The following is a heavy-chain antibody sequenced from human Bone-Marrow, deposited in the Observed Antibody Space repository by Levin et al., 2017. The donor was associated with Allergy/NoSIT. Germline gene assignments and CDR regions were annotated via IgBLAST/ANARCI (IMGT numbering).Heavy chain of an antibody. CDR1: GFTFGDYY. D-gene: IGHD5-18*01. Sequence: GESLKISCVASGFTFGDYYMDWVRQAPGKGLEWIGRTRNQPRGYTTEYAASVKGRFSVSRDDSESSMHLQMNSLKTEDTAVYYCARDANTAMDYWGQGTLVTVSS. V-gene: IGHV3-72*01. CDR3: ARDANTAMDY. J-gene: IGHJ4*02. CDR2: TRNQPRGYTT.